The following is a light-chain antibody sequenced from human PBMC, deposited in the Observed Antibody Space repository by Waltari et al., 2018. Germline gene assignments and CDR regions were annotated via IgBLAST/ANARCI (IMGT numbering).Light chain of an antibody. V-gene: IGKV3-20*01. CDR2: GAS. J-gene: IGKJ1*01. CDR3: QQYATSPGA. CDR1: QSVSSSY. Sequence: EIVLTQSPGTLSLSPGERATLSCRASQSVSSSYLAWYQQKPGQAPRLLIYGASSRATGILDRFSGSGSGTDFTLTISRLGPEDFAVYYCQQYATSPGAFGQGTKVEIK.